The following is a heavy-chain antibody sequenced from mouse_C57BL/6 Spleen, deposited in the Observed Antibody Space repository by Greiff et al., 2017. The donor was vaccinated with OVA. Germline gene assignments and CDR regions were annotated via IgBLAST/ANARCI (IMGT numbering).Heavy chain of an antibody. V-gene: IGHV14-4*01. Sequence: EVQLQQSGAELVRPGASVKLSCTASGFNIKDDYMHWVKQRPEQGLEWIGWIDPENGDTEYASKLQGQATITEDTSSNKAYLQLSSLTSEDTAVYYCTTNGNYDFDYWGQGTTLTVSS. J-gene: IGHJ2*01. D-gene: IGHD2-1*01. CDR3: TTNGNYDFDY. CDR1: GFNIKDDY. CDR2: IDPENGDT.